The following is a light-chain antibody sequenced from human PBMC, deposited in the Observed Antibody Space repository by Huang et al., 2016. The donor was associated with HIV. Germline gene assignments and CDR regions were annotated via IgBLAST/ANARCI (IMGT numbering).Light chain of an antibody. Sequence: DIVMTQSPDSLAVSLGERATVNCKSSQTILYSSKNKNYLAWYQQKPGQPPKLLIYWASTRESGVPDRFSGSGSGTDFTLTINSLQAEDVAVYYCQQYFETPLTFGGGTKVEIK. CDR3: QQYFETPLT. CDR1: QTILYSSKNKNY. V-gene: IGKV4-1*01. J-gene: IGKJ4*01. CDR2: WAS.